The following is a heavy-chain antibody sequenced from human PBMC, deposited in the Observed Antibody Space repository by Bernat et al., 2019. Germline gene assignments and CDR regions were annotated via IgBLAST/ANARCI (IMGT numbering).Heavy chain of an antibody. D-gene: IGHD2-15*01. V-gene: IGHV3-11*06. CDR1: GFSFSDYY. Sequence: QVQLVESGGGLVKPGGSLRVSCAASGFSFSDYYMTWIRQAPGKGLEWVSYMSASSSSTNYADSVRGRFTISRDNAKNSLYLQMNSLRAEDTAVYYCARAGRLGYCSGGSCPYDYWGQGALVTVSS. CDR2: MSASSSST. CDR3: ARAGRLGYCSGGSCPYDY. J-gene: IGHJ4*02.